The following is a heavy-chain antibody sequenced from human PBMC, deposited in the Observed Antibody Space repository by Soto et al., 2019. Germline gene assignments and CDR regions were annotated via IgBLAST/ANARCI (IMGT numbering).Heavy chain of an antibody. Sequence: QVQLVESGGGLVKPGGSLRLSCAANRFTFSDYYIRWIRQAPGKGLEWVSDISSSGSTIYYADSGKGRFTISRDNAMNSLYLQMNSLRAEYTAVYYCARVNGHYYYGMDVWGQGTTVTVSS. CDR2: ISSSGSTI. CDR1: RFTFSDYY. J-gene: IGHJ6*02. D-gene: IGHD1-1*01. CDR3: ARVNGHYYYGMDV. V-gene: IGHV3-11*01.